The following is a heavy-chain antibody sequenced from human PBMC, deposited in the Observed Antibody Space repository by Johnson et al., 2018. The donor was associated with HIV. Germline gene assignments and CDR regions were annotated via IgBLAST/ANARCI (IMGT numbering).Heavy chain of an antibody. CDR3: VRTSCTGARCLGYDPFDV. Sequence: QVQLVESGGGEVQPGGSLRLSCAASGFTFSSYAMHWVRQAPGKGLEWVAVISYDGTNKYYADSVKGRFTIARDNAKNTLFLEMKSLRAEDTAVYYCVRTSCTGARCLGYDPFDVWGQGTMVTVSS. CDR1: GFTFSSYA. CDR2: ISYDGTNK. V-gene: IGHV3-30*04. D-gene: IGHD3-16*01. J-gene: IGHJ3*01.